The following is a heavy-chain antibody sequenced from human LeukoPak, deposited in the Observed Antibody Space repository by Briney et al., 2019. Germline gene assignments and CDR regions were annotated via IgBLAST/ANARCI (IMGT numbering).Heavy chain of an antibody. V-gene: IGHV3-9*03. CDR1: GFTFDDYA. CDR3: ANDRYYDSSGMFDY. J-gene: IGHJ4*02. D-gene: IGHD3-22*01. Sequence: GGSLRLSCAASGFTFDDYAMHWVRQAPGKGLEWVSGISWNSGSIGYADSVKGRFTISRDNAKNSLYLQMNSLRAEDMALYYCANDRYYDSSGMFDYWGQGTLVTVSS. CDR2: ISWNSGSI.